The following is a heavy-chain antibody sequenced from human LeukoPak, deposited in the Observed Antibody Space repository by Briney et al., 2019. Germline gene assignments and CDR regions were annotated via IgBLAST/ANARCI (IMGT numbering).Heavy chain of an antibody. CDR2: IIPIFGTA. J-gene: IGHJ4*02. CDR1: GGTFSSYA. Sequence: SVKVSCKTSGGTFSSYAISWVRQAPGQGLEWMGRIIPIFGTANYAQKFQGRVTLTTDESPSTAYMELSSLRSEDTAVYYCARSFSSGWYGGFDYWGQGTLVTVSS. CDR3: ARSFSSGWYGGFDY. D-gene: IGHD6-19*01. V-gene: IGHV1-69*05.